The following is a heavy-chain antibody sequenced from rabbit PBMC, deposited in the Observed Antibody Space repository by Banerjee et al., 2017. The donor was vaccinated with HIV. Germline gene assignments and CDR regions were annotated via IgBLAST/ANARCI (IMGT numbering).Heavy chain of an antibody. Sequence: QLKESGGGLVQPGGSLKLSCKASGFDVSPYYMSWVRQAPGKGLEWIGYIDPVFGSTSYASWVSGRFTISSHNAQNTLYLQLNSLTAADTATYFCARDEGYAGYAGYGYYNLWGPGTLVTVS. CDR2: IDPVFGST. CDR3: ARDEGYAGYAGYGYYNL. V-gene: IGHV1S7*01. CDR1: GFDVSPYY. J-gene: IGHJ4*01. D-gene: IGHD8-1*01.